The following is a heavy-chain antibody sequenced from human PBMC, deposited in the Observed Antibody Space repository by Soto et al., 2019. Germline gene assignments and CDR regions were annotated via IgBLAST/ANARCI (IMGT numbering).Heavy chain of an antibody. V-gene: IGHV4-30-4*01. CDR1: GGSISSGDYY. J-gene: IGHJ6*02. D-gene: IGHD4-17*01. Sequence: QVQLQESGPGLVKPSQTLSLTCTVSGGSISSGDYYWSWIRQPPGKGLEWIGYIYYSGSTYYNPSLKSRVTISVDTSKNQFSLKLSSVTAADTAVYYCARDRTIPTYYGDYADNYYYGMDVWGQGTTVTVSS. CDR3: ARDRTIPTYYGDYADNYYYGMDV. CDR2: IYYSGST.